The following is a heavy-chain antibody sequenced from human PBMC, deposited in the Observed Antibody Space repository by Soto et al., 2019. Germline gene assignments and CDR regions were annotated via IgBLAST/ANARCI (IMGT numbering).Heavy chain of an antibody. CDR3: ARERLEGAYDI. J-gene: IGHJ3*02. CDR1: GFTFSSYW. V-gene: IGHV3-7*01. Sequence: GGSLRLSCAASGFTFSSYWMSWVRQAPGKGLEWVANIKQDGSEKYYVDSVKGRFTISRDNAKNSLYLQMNSLRAEDTAVYYFARERLEGAYDIWSQGTMVTVSS. CDR2: IKQDGSEK.